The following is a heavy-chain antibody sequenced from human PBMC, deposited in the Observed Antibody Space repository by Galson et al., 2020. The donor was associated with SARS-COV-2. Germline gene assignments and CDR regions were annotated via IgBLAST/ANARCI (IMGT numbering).Heavy chain of an antibody. CDR2: ISYDGSNK. CDR1: GFTFSSYG. CDR3: AKGDSSSWSLYWYFDL. Sequence: TGGSLRLSCAASGFTFSSYGMHWVRQAPGKGLEWVAVISYDGSNKYYADSVKGRFTISRDNSKNTLYLQMNSLRAEDTAVYYCAKGDSSSWSLYWYFDLWGRGTLVTVSS. V-gene: IGHV3-30*18. J-gene: IGHJ2*01. D-gene: IGHD6-13*01.